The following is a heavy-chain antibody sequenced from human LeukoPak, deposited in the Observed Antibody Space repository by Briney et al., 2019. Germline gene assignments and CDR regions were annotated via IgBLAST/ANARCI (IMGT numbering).Heavy chain of an antibody. J-gene: IGHJ4*02. CDR3: ARGGGSSGYFPPLDFDY. Sequence: SETLSLTCTVSGGSISSSSYYWGWIRQPPGKGLEWIGYIYYSGSTNYNPSLKSRVTISVDTSKNQFSLKLSSVTAADTAVYYCARGGGSSGYFPPLDFDYWGQGTLVTVSS. CDR2: IYYSGST. V-gene: IGHV4-61*05. CDR1: GGSISSSSYY. D-gene: IGHD3-22*01.